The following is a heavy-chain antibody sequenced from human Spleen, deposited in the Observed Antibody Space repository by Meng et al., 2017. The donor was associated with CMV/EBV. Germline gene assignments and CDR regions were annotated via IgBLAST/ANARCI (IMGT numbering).Heavy chain of an antibody. Sequence: KVSCKGSGYRFTNYWIAWVRRTPGKGLEWMGVIYPGDSDTRYSPSFQGQVTISADKSITTAYLQWSSLRASDTAIYYCARLGVTSTYFDYWGQGTLVTVSS. J-gene: IGHJ4*02. CDR1: GYRFTNYW. CDR2: IYPGDSDT. CDR3: ARLGVTSTYFDY. D-gene: IGHD5-12*01. V-gene: IGHV5-51*01.